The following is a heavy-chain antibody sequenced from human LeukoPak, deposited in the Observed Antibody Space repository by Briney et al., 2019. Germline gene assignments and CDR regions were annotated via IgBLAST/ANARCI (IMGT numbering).Heavy chain of an antibody. CDR2: INWNGGST. CDR3: ARESDSSGWPYFDY. J-gene: IGHJ4*02. V-gene: IGHV3-20*04. Sequence: PVGSLRLSCAASGFTFDDYGMSWVRQAPGKGLEWVSGINWNGGSTGYADSVKGRFTISRDNAKNSLYLQMNSLRAEDTALYYCARESDSSGWPYFDYWGQGTLVTVSS. D-gene: IGHD6-19*01. CDR1: GFTFDDYG.